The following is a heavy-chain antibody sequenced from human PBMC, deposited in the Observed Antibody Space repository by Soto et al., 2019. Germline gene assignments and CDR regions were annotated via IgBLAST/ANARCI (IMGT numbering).Heavy chain of an antibody. CDR1: GFTFSSYA. Sequence: QVQLVESGGGLVQPGRSLRLSCAASGFTFSSYAMHWVRQAPGKGPEWVAVISYDGSNKYYADSVKGRFTISRDNSKNTLYLQMNSLRAEDTAVYYCARDHSDAFDIWGQGTMVTVSS. J-gene: IGHJ3*02. CDR3: ARDHSDAFDI. D-gene: IGHD2-15*01. V-gene: IGHV3-30-3*01. CDR2: ISYDGSNK.